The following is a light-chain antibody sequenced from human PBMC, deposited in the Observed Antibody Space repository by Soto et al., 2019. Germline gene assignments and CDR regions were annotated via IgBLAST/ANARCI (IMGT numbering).Light chain of an antibody. CDR3: QQLNGFPIT. Sequence: DIQLTQAPAFLSASAGDRVSITCRASQAISSYLAWYQQKPGRAPKLLIYAASTLQSGVPSRFSGSGSGTEFTLTITSLQPEDFATYYCQQLNGFPITFGQGTRLEIK. CDR1: QAISSY. V-gene: IGKV1-9*01. CDR2: AAS. J-gene: IGKJ5*01.